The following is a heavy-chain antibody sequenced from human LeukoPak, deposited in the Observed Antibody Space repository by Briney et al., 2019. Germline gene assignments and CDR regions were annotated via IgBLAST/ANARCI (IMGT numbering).Heavy chain of an antibody. CDR3: ARICIVTSCYAFDI. CDR2: INPSGGSA. J-gene: IGHJ3*02. CDR1: GYTFTSYY. Sequence: ASVKVSCKASGYTFTSYYMHWVRQAPGQGLEWMGIINPSGGSASYAQKFQGRVTMTRDTSISTAYMELSRLRSDDTAVYYCARICIVTSCYAFDIWGQGTTVTVS. D-gene: IGHD2-2*01. V-gene: IGHV1-46*01.